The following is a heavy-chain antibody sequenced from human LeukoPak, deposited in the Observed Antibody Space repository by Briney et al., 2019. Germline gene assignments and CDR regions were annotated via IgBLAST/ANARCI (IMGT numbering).Heavy chain of an antibody. D-gene: IGHD3-22*01. Sequence: GGSLRLSCVRSGFSLNEYGIHWVRQAPGKGLEWVAVVSYDGGHKYYAGSVKGRFTISRDTSLDTVSLQMNSLRVEDTAVYYCARDRINMMVLGHDSGLDFWGQGTLVTVSS. J-gene: IGHJ4*02. V-gene: IGHV3-30*03. CDR2: VSYDGGHK. CDR1: GFSLNEYG. CDR3: ARDRINMMVLGHDSGLDF.